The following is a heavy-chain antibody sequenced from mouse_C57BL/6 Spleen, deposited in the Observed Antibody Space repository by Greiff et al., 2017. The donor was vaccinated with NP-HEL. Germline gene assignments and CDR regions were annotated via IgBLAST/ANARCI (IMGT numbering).Heavy chain of an antibody. Sequence: DVKLVESGGGLVKPGGSLKLSCAASGFTFSDYGMHWVRQAPEKGLEWVAYISSGSSTIYYADTVKGRFTISRDNAKNTLFLRMTSLRSEDTAMYYCARNYGSSYYFDYWGQGTTLTVSS. J-gene: IGHJ2*01. CDR1: GFTFSDYG. CDR2: ISSGSSTI. D-gene: IGHD1-1*01. V-gene: IGHV5-17*01. CDR3: ARNYGSSYYFDY.